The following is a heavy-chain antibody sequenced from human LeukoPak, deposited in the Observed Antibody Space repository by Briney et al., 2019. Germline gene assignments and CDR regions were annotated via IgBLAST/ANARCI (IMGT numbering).Heavy chain of an antibody. J-gene: IGHJ4*02. CDR3: AKGGVSSAYHPVDY. CDR1: GFIFSSYG. CDR2: ISSDESEE. D-gene: IGHD3-22*01. V-gene: IGHV3-30*18. Sequence: GSSLRLSCAASGFIFSSYGMHWVRQAPGKGLEWVAGISSDESEEFYVGSVKGRFITSRDSSKSMLYLQMSSLRIEDTAVYYCAKGGVSSAYHPVDYWGQGTLVTVSP.